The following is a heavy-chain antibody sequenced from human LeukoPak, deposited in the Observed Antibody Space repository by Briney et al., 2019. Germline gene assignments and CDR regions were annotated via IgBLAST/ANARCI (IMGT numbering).Heavy chain of an antibody. CDR1: GFTFSTYW. CDR3: AAMPENWFDP. D-gene: IGHD1-14*01. J-gene: IGHJ5*02. V-gene: IGHV3-74*01. Sequence: GGSLRLSCAASGFTFSTYWMHWVRQVPGKGLERVSRVRRDGSFTNYADSVKGRFTISRDNARNTLYLQMNSLRAEDTAVYYCAAMPENWFDPWGQGTLVTVSS. CDR2: VRRDGSFT.